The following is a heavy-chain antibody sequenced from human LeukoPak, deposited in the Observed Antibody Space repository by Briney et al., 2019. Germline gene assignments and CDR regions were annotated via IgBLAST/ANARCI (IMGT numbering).Heavy chain of an antibody. J-gene: IGHJ4*02. CDR1: GFTVSSNY. CDR2: IYSGGST. CDR3: ARASATAMVKRAYYFDY. D-gene: IGHD5-18*01. Sequence: GGSLRLSCAASGFTVSSNYMSWVRQAPGKGLEWVSVIYSGGSTYYADSVKGRFTISRDNSKNTLYLQMNSLRAEDTAVYYCARASATAMVKRAYYFDYWGQGTLVTVSS. V-gene: IGHV3-66*01.